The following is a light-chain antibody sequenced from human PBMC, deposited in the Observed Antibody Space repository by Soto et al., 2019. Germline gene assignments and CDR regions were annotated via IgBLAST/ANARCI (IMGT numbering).Light chain of an antibody. J-gene: IGKJ1*01. CDR3: LQDYNYPRT. V-gene: IGKV1-6*01. Sequence: AIQMTQSPSSLSASIGDRVTITCRASQDIRNELGWYQQKPGKAPKLLISAASSLEDGVPSRFSGSGSGTDFTLTISSLRPEDFATYFCLQDYNYPRTLGQGTKVEIK. CDR2: AAS. CDR1: QDIRNE.